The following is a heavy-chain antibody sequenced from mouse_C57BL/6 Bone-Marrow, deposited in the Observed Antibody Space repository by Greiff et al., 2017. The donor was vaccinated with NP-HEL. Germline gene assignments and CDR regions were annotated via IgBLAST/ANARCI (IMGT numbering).Heavy chain of an antibody. V-gene: IGHV5-17*01. CDR2: ISSGSSTI. CDR3: ARLGGTYYFDY. CDR1: GFTFSDYG. Sequence: DVHLVESGGGLVKPGGSLKLSCAASGFTFSDYGMHWVRQAPEKGLEWVAYISSGSSTIYYADTVKGRFTISRDNAKNTLFLQMTSLRSEDTAMYYCARLGGTYYFDYWGQGTTLTVSS. J-gene: IGHJ2*01. D-gene: IGHD4-1*01.